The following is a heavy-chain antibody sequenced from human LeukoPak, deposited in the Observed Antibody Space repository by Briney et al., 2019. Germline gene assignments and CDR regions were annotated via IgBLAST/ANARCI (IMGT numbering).Heavy chain of an antibody. Sequence: GGSLRLSCAASGFTFSSYEMNWVRQAPGKGLEWVSYISSSGSTIYYADSVKGRFTISRDNAKNSLYLQMNSLRAEDTAVYYCARETYYYDSSGYYYFDYWGQGTLVTVFS. V-gene: IGHV3-48*03. J-gene: IGHJ4*02. D-gene: IGHD3-22*01. CDR2: ISSSGSTI. CDR3: ARETYYYDSSGYYYFDY. CDR1: GFTFSSYE.